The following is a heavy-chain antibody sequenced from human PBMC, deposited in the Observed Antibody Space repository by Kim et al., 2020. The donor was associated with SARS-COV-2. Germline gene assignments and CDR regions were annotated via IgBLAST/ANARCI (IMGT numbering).Heavy chain of an antibody. D-gene: IGHD1-26*01. Sequence: SGKGRLTNSRDNSKNTLYLQMNSLGAEDTAVYYCARDRGGSYLPPTWFDPWGQGTLVTVSS. CDR3: ARDRGGSYLPPTWFDP. V-gene: IGHV3-30*01. J-gene: IGHJ5*02.